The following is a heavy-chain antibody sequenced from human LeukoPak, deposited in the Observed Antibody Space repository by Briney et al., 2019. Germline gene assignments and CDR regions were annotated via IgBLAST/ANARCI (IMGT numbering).Heavy chain of an antibody. CDR2: IYYSGST. Sequence: SETLSLTCTVSGGSISSYYWSWIRQPPGKGLEWIGYIYYSGSTNYDPSLKSRVTISVDASKNQFSLKLSSVTAADTAVYYCARELRGRNAFDIWGQGTMVTVSS. J-gene: IGHJ3*02. CDR1: GGSISSYY. V-gene: IGHV4-59*01. D-gene: IGHD3-10*01. CDR3: ARELRGRNAFDI.